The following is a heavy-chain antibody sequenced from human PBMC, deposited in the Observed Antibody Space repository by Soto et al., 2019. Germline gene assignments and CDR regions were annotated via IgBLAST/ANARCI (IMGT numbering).Heavy chain of an antibody. J-gene: IGHJ6*02. Sequence: GGSLRLSCAASGFTVSSNYMNWVRQAPGKGLEWVSIIYSGETTYYADSVKGRFTISRDNSKNTLYLQMNSLRAEDTAVYYCARASSSWPYYYYGLDAWGQGTTVTVSS. D-gene: IGHD6-13*01. CDR3: ARASSSWPYYYYGLDA. CDR2: IYSGETT. V-gene: IGHV3-53*01. CDR1: GFTVSSNY.